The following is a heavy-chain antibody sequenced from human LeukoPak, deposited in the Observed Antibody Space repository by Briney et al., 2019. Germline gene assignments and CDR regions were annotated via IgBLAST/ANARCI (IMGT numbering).Heavy chain of an antibody. J-gene: IGHJ4*02. Sequence: GVSVRLFCAASGFTFNRYSMQWARQARGKGLEWVTSISSSSSYIYYAESVKGRFTISRDNDKNSLYLQMNSLRAEDTAVYYCARGENNYSYYYFDCWGKGTLVTVSS. CDR2: ISSSSSYI. D-gene: IGHD1-26*01. CDR1: GFTFNRYS. CDR3: ARGENNYSYYYFDC. V-gene: IGHV3-21*01.